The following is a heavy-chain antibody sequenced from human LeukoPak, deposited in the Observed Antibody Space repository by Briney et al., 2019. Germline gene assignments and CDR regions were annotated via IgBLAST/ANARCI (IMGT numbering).Heavy chain of an antibody. CDR3: AREGSGGRHDG. D-gene: IGHD2-15*01. CDR2: IRSSGGPQ. J-gene: IGHJ6*04. V-gene: IGHV3-30*02. Sequence: PGGSLRLSCATSGLTFGDLGSGMHWVRQAPGKGLEWLAFIRSSGGPQYYVDSVKGRFTISRDNSRKIVFLQMNSLRREDTAVYYCAREGSGGRHDGWGKGTTVIVSS. CDR1: GLTFGDLGSG.